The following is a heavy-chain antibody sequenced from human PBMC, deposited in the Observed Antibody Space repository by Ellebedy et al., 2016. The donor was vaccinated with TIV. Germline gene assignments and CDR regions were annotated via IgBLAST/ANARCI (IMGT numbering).Heavy chain of an antibody. CDR2: IYPGDSDT. V-gene: IGHV5-51*01. J-gene: IGHJ4*02. Sequence: GESLKISCKGSGYSYTSYWIGWVRQMPGKGLEWMGIIYPGDSDTRYSPSFQGQVTISADKSISTAYLQWRSLKASETAMYYCARPPSKETYFDYWGQGTLVTVSS. CDR3: ARPPSKETYFDY. CDR1: GYSYTSYW.